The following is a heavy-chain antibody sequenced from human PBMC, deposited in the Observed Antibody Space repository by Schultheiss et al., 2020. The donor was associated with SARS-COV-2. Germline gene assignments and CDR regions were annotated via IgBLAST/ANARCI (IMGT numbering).Heavy chain of an antibody. V-gene: IGHV3-23*01. Sequence: GGSLRLSCAASGFTFDDSGMHWVRQGPGKGLDWDSAISGSGGSTYYADSVKGRFTISRDNSKNTLYLQMNSLRAEDTAVYYCARDTGGYDFSGYYYYYYGMDVWGQGTTVTVSS. J-gene: IGHJ6*02. D-gene: IGHD5-12*01. CDR3: ARDTGGYDFSGYYYYYYGMDV. CDR1: GFTFDDSG. CDR2: ISGSGGST.